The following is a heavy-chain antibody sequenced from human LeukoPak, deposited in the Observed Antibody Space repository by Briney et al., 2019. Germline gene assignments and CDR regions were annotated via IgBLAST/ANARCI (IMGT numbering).Heavy chain of an antibody. Sequence: GGSLRLSCAASGFTFSNYDMNWVRQAPGKGLEWVSYMSSSGNTIYYADSVKGRFTISRDNAKNSLYLQMNSLRAEDTAVYYCARDSGSYYYFDYWGQGTLVTVSS. V-gene: IGHV3-48*03. CDR1: GFTFSNYD. CDR2: MSSSGNTI. CDR3: ARDSGSYYYFDY. D-gene: IGHD1-26*01. J-gene: IGHJ4*02.